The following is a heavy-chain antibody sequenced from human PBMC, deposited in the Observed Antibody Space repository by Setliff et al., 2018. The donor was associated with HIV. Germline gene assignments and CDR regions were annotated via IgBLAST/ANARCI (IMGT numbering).Heavy chain of an antibody. CDR1: GYTFTNYW. Sequence: GESLKISCRGSGYTFTNYWIGWVRQMPGRGLEWMGIIYPGDSDTRYSPSFEGQVTMSADKSINTAYLQWNSLRAEETAVYYCARDGGGLGVYWGQGTLVTVSS. J-gene: IGHJ4*02. CDR2: IYPGDSDT. V-gene: IGHV5-51*01. CDR3: ARDGGGLGVY. D-gene: IGHD3-16*01.